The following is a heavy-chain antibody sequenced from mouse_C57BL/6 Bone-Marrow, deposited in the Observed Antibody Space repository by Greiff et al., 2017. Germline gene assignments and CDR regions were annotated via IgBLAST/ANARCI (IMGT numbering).Heavy chain of an antibody. CDR3: AKRDDGYYGWFAY. Sequence: VKLVESGPGLVQPSQSLSITCTVSGFSLTSYGVHWVRQSPGKGLEWLGVIWRGGSTDYNAAFMSRLSITKDNSKSQVFFKMNSLQADDTAIYYCAKRDDGYYGWFAYWGQGTLVTVSA. CDR2: IWRGGST. J-gene: IGHJ3*01. D-gene: IGHD2-3*01. V-gene: IGHV2-5*01. CDR1: GFSLTSYG.